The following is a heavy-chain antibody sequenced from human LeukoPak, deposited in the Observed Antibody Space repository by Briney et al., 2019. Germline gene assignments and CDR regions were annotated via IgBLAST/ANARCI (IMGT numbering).Heavy chain of an antibody. V-gene: IGHV4-31*03. CDR1: GDSISSGGYY. CDR3: ARYCPGVVGNWFDP. J-gene: IGHJ5*02. Sequence: KPSETLSLTCTVSGDSISSGGYYWSWIRQHPGKGLEWIGYIYYSGSTYYNPSLKSRVTVSLDTSKNQFSLKLSSVTAADTAVYYCARYCPGVVGNWFDPWGQGTLVTVSS. D-gene: IGHD3-3*01. CDR2: IYYSGST.